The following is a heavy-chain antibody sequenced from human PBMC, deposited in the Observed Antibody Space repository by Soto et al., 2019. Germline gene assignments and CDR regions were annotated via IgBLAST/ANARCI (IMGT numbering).Heavy chain of an antibody. J-gene: IGHJ4*02. CDR1: GFSLSNARMG. D-gene: IGHD3-22*01. CDR2: IFSNDEK. CDR3: ARIGFLYDSSGYYNY. Sequence: SGPTLVNPTETLTLTCTVSGFSLSNARMGVSWIRQPPGKALEWLAHIFSNDEKSYSTSLKSRLTISKDTSKSQVVLTMTNMDPVDTATYYCARIGFLYDSSGYYNYWGQGTLVTVSS. V-gene: IGHV2-26*01.